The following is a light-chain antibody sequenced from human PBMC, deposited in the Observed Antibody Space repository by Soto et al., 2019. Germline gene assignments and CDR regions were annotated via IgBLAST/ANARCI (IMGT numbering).Light chain of an antibody. CDR3: CSYAGSSTYV. V-gene: IGLV2-23*01. Sequence: QSVLTQPASVSGSPGQSITISCTGTSSDVGSYTLVSWYQQHPGKAPKLMIYEGSKRPSGVSNRFSGSKSGNTAYLTVSGLQAEDEADYYCCSYAGSSTYVFGTGTKVTVL. CDR2: EGS. J-gene: IGLJ1*01. CDR1: SSDVGSYTL.